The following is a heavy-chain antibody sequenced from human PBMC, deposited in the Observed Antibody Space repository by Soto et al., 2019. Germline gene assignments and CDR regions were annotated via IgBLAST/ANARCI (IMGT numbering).Heavy chain of an antibody. J-gene: IGHJ6*01. V-gene: IGHV1-2*04. Sequence: QVQLVQFGAEVKKPGASVRVSCKASGYSFTDYHIHWVRQAPGQGLEWLGRINPKSGGTSTAQKFQGWVTMTRDRSISTVYMELTRLRSDDTAVYFCARGHSTDCSNGVCSFFYNHEMDVW. CDR2: INPKSGGT. D-gene: IGHD2-8*01. CDR1: GYSFTDYH. CDR3: ARGHSTDCSNGVCSFFYNHEMDV.